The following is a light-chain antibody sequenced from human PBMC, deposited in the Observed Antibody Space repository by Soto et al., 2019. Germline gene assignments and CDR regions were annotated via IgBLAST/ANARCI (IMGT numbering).Light chain of an antibody. V-gene: IGKV1-39*01. CDR1: QTIRTF. CDR2: AAS. Sequence: DIQMTQSPSSLSAAVGDRVTITCRASQTIRTFLHWYQQKPGKAPNLLISAASTLKSGVPSRFSGSGSGTDFTLTIGSLQPEDFATYYCQQGYTTPLTFGQGTRLENK. J-gene: IGKJ5*01. CDR3: QQGYTTPLT.